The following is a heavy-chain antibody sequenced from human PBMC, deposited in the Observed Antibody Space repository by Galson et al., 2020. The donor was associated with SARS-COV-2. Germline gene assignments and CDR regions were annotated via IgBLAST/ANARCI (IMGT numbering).Heavy chain of an antibody. V-gene: IGHV3-30*04. CDR1: GLTFSSYA. CDR2: ISYDGSNK. Sequence: GGYLRLSCAASGLTFSSYAMHWVRQAQGKGLEWVAVISYDGSNKYYADSVKGRFTISRDNSKNTLYLQMNSLRAEDTAVYYCARPSSGSYKGAFDIWGQGTIVAVSS. J-gene: IGHJ3*02. D-gene: IGHD1-26*01. CDR3: ARPSSGSYKGAFDI.